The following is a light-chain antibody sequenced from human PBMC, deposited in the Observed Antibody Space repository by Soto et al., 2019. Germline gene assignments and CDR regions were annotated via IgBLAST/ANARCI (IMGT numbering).Light chain of an antibody. CDR3: QQRSNWPPIT. J-gene: IGKJ5*01. Sequence: EIVMTQSPGTLSVAPGERATLSCRASQSVSNNLAWYQHKPGQAPSLLIYGASTRATGIPARFSGSGSGTEFTLTISSLQSEDFAVYYCQQRSNWPPITFGHGTRLEIK. V-gene: IGKV3-15*01. CDR1: QSVSNN. CDR2: GAS.